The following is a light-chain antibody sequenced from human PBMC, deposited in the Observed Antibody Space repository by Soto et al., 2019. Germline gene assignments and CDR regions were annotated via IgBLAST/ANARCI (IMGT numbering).Light chain of an antibody. CDR1: QSISSY. V-gene: IGKV1-39*01. CDR2: AAS. CDR3: QQSYSTPAIT. Sequence: IQMTQSPSTLSASVGDGVTITCRASQSISSYLNWYQQKPGKAPKLLIYAASSLQSGVPSRFSGSGSGTDFTLTISSLQPEDFATYYCQQSYSTPAITFGQGTRLEIK. J-gene: IGKJ5*01.